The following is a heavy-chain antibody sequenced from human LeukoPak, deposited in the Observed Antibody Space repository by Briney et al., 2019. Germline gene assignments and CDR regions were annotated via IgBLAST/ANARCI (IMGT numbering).Heavy chain of an antibody. Sequence: GASVKVSCEASGYTFTDYNMHWVRQAPGQGLEWMGWITTYNGNTKYAQKFQGRVTVTTDASTSTAYMELRSLRSDDTAVYYCAKGPSIAAAGGYYYEMDVWGQGTTVTVSS. CDR2: ITTYNGNT. D-gene: IGHD6-13*01. CDR3: AKGPSIAAAGGYYYEMDV. V-gene: IGHV1-18*04. J-gene: IGHJ6*02. CDR1: GYTFTDYN.